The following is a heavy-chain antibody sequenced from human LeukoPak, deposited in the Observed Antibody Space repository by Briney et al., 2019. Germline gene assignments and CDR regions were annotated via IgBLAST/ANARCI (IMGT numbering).Heavy chain of an antibody. CDR3: ARRARRWFGELTLRANNWFDP. Sequence: SETLSLTCAVYGGSFSGYYWSWIRQPPGKGLEWIGYIYYSGSTNYNPSLKSRVTISVDTSKNQFSLKLSSVTAADTAVYYCARRARRWFGELTLRANNWFDPWGQGTLVTVSS. CDR1: GGSFSGYY. CDR2: IYYSGST. D-gene: IGHD3-10*01. V-gene: IGHV4-34*01. J-gene: IGHJ5*02.